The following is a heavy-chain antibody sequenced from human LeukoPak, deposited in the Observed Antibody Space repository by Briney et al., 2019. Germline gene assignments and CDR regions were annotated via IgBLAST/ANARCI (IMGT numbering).Heavy chain of an antibody. Sequence: SETLSLTCAVYGGSFSGYYWSWIRQPPGKGLEWIGEINHSGSTNYNPSLKSRVTISVDTSKNQFSLKLSSVTAADTAVYYCASSAHYDILTGYSYRYYFDYWGQGTLATVSS. D-gene: IGHD3-9*01. CDR3: ASSAHYDILTGYSYRYYFDY. V-gene: IGHV4-34*01. CDR2: INHSGST. CDR1: GGSFSGYY. J-gene: IGHJ4*02.